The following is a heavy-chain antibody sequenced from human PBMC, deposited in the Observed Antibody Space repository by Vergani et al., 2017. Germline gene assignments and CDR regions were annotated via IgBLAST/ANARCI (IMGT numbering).Heavy chain of an antibody. J-gene: IGHJ4*02. CDR1: GYTFSNYY. Sequence: QVPVVQSGAEVKKSGASEKVSCKTSGYTFSNYYMHWVRQAPGQGLEWMGIINPSGGHTNYAQKFQGRVTMTSDTSTSTVYMELSRLRSEDTAIYYCARGDYGILTGYRYWGQGTLVTVSA. CDR3: ARGDYGILTGYRY. V-gene: IGHV1-46*03. CDR2: INPSGGHT. D-gene: IGHD3-9*01.